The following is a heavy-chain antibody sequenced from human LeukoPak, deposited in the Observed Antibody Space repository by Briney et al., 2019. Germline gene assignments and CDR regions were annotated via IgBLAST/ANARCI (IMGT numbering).Heavy chain of an antibody. D-gene: IGHD2-15*01. CDR2: ISGSGGST. J-gene: IGHJ3*02. Sequence: GGTLRLSCAASGFTFSSYGMSWVRQAPGKGLEWVSAISGSGGSTYYADSVKGRFTISRDNAKNSLYLQMNSLRAEDTAVYYCARDSYCSGGSCYLKEDAFDIWGQGTMVTVSS. CDR3: ARDSYCSGGSCYLKEDAFDI. CDR1: GFTFSSYG. V-gene: IGHV3-23*01.